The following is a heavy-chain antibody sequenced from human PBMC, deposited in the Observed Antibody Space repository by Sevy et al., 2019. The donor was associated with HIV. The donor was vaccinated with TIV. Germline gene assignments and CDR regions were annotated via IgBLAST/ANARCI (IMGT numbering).Heavy chain of an antibody. D-gene: IGHD6-6*01. CDR1: GFDFREYA. CDR3: AKGGKQLWSYFDF. V-gene: IGHV3-30*18. Sequence: GGSLRLSCGASGFDFREYAMHWVRQAPGKGLEWVAAVSSDGTNTYYVDSVKDRFTISRDRSQNTLFLHMNSLRVEDTDVYYCAKGGKQLWSYFDFWGQGTLVTVSS. J-gene: IGHJ4*02. CDR2: VSSDGTNT.